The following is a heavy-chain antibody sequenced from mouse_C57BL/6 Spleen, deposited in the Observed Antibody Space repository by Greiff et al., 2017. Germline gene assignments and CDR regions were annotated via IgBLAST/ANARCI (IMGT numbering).Heavy chain of an antibody. CDR1: GYTFTSYW. CDR3: ARSHSSGYFDY. D-gene: IGHD3-2*02. Sequence: VQLQQSGAELVKPGASVKLSCKASGYTFTSYWMQWVKQRPGQGLEWIGEIDPSDSYTNYNQKFKGKATLTVDTSSSTAYMQLSSLTSEDSAVYYCARSHSSGYFDYWGQGTTLTVSS. J-gene: IGHJ2*01. CDR2: IDPSDSYT. V-gene: IGHV1-50*01.